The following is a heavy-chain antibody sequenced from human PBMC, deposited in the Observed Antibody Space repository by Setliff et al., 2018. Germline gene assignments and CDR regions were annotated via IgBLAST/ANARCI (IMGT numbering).Heavy chain of an antibody. Sequence: GGSLRLSCAASGFTFDDYAMHWVRQAPGKGLEWVSGISWNSGVKVYADSVKGRFTIFRDNTKNSLSLQMNSLRPEDTALYFRVRASNVVRAWYWADSWGQGTLVTVSS. D-gene: IGHD2-8*02. CDR2: ISWNSGVK. CDR3: VRASNVVRAWYWADS. J-gene: IGHJ4*02. V-gene: IGHV3-9*01. CDR1: GFTFDDYA.